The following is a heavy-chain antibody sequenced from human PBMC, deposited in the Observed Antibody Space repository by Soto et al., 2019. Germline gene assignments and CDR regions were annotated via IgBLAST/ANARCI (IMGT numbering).Heavy chain of an antibody. CDR3: ARVGHTTRIVAPGTGGDH. V-gene: IGHV3-21*01. CDR1: GFILSDYT. CDR2: ISSSSSFI. Sequence: GGSLILSCVASGFILSDYTMNWVRQAPGKGLEWVSLISSSSSFIYYPDSVKGRFTISRDNAKNSLFLQMNSLRAEDAAVYYCARVGHTTRIVAPGTGGDHWGQGTLVTVSS. J-gene: IGHJ4*02. D-gene: IGHD6-13*01.